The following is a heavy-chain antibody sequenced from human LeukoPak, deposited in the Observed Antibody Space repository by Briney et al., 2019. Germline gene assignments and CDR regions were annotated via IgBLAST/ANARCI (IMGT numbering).Heavy chain of an antibody. V-gene: IGHV4-30-2*01. CDR1: GGSISSGGYY. CDR2: IYHSGST. CDR3: ARAWVVAARPHAFDI. Sequence: SETLSLTCTVSGGSISSGGYYWSWIRQPPGKGLEWIGYIYHSGSTYYNPSLKSRVTISVDRSKNQFSLKLSSVTAADMAVYYCARAWVVAARPHAFDIWGQGTMVTVSS. D-gene: IGHD6-6*01. J-gene: IGHJ3*02.